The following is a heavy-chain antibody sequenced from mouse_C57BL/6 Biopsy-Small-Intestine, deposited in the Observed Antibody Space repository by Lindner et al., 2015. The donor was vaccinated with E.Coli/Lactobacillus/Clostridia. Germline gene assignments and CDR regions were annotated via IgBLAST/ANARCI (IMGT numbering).Heavy chain of an antibody. CDR3: AREGVTEGYAMDY. D-gene: IGHD2-2*01. CDR2: IYPGDGDT. Sequence: VQLQESGAELVKPGASVKISCKASGYAFSNYWMNWVMQRPGKGLEWIGQIYPGDGDTNYNGQFKGKATLTADKSSSTVYMQFSSLTSEDSAVHFCAREGVTEGYAMDYWGQGTSVTVSS. J-gene: IGHJ4*01. V-gene: IGHV1-80*01. CDR1: GYAFSNYW.